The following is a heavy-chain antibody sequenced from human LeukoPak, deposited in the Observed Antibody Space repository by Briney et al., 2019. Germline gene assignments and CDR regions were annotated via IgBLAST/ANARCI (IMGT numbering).Heavy chain of an antibody. J-gene: IGHJ4*02. Sequence: EGXLXLSCAASGFTFSSYAMSWVRQAPGEGLEWVGRIKSNSDGGTTDYAAPVKGRFTISRDDSRNTLYLQMNSLKIEDTAVYYCATSSSWGQGTLVTVSS. CDR2: IKSNSDGGTT. V-gene: IGHV3-15*05. D-gene: IGHD1-26*01. CDR1: GFTFSSYA. CDR3: ATSSS.